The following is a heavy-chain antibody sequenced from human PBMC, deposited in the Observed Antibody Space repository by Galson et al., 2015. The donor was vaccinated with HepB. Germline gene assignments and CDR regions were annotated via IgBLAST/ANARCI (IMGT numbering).Heavy chain of an antibody. CDR2: INSDGTNT. D-gene: IGHD3-10*01. Sequence: SLRLSCAGSGFTFSRYWMLWVRQAPGKGLVWVSRINSDGTNTRHADSVKGRFTISRDNAKNTLFLQMNSLRAEDTAVYYCARDYYGDYWGQGTLVTVSS. CDR3: ARDYYGDY. V-gene: IGHV3-74*01. J-gene: IGHJ4*02. CDR1: GFTFSRYW.